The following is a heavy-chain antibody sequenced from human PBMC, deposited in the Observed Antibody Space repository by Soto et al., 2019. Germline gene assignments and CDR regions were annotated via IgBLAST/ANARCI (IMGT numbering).Heavy chain of an antibody. CDR3: ARLTPSSGTTQPNWFDP. CDR2: IYTSGST. V-gene: IGHV4-4*07. CDR1: GGSISSYY. Sequence: SETLSLTCAVSGGSISSYYWGWIRQPAGKGLEWIGRIYTSGSTNYNPSLKSRVTMSVDTSKNQFSLKLSSVTAADTAVYYCARLTPSSGTTQPNWFDPWGQGTLVTVSS. D-gene: IGHD1-7*01. J-gene: IGHJ5*02.